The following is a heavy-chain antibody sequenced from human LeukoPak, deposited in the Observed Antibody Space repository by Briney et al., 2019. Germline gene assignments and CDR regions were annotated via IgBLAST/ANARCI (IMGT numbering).Heavy chain of an antibody. CDR3: ARDTLYGSGSYYTVKYYYYMDV. Sequence: GGSLRLSCAASGFTFSSYWMSCVRHAQGEGLGWGANIKQDGTETYDMESVKGRFTISRDNATNSLYLQMNSLRAEDTAVYYCARDTLYGSGSYYTVKYYYYMDVWGKGTTVTVSS. D-gene: IGHD3-10*01. CDR2: IKQDGTET. V-gene: IGHV3-7*01. J-gene: IGHJ6*03. CDR1: GFTFSSYW.